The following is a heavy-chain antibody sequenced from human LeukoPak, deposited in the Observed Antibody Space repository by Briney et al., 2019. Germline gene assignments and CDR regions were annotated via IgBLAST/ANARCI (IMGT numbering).Heavy chain of an antibody. J-gene: IGHJ3*02. D-gene: IGHD2-21*02. CDR3: AKGLCGGDCYSFDAFDI. V-gene: IGHV3-9*01. CDR1: GFSFDDYA. CDR2: ISWNSGSI. Sequence: PGGSLRLSCAASGFSFDDYAMHWVRQAPGKGLDWVSGISWNSGSIGYADSVKGRFTISRDNAKNSLYLQMNSLRAEDTALYYCAKGLCGGDCYSFDAFDIWGQGTMVTVSS.